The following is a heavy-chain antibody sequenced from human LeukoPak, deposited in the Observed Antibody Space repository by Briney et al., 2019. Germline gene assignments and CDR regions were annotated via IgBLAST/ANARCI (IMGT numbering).Heavy chain of an antibody. CDR1: AGSFSGQA. J-gene: IGHJ6*03. Sequence: SVKVSCKASAGSFSGQAITWVRQAPGQGLECLGRIIPIFGSTEYAQKFQGRVTITTDKSATTAYMELSSLRSDDTAVYYCARGMRSHYYDFTGLYYYYPDLWGKGTMVTVSS. V-gene: IGHV1-69*05. D-gene: IGHD3-22*01. CDR3: ARGMRSHYYDFTGLYYYYPDL. CDR2: IIPIFGST.